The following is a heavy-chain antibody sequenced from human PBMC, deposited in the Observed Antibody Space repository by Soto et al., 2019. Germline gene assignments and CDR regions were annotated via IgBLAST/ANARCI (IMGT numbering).Heavy chain of an antibody. J-gene: IGHJ6*02. CDR3: AREQPITYYGMDV. CDR1: GFTFSDYY. D-gene: IGHD1-1*01. CDR2: ISSSSSTI. Sequence: PGGSLRLSCTASGFTFSDYYMSWIRQAPGKGLEWVSYISSSSSTIYYADSVKGRFTISRDNAKNSLYLQMNSLRAEDTAVYYCAREQPITYYGMDVWGQGTTVTVSS. V-gene: IGHV3-11*01.